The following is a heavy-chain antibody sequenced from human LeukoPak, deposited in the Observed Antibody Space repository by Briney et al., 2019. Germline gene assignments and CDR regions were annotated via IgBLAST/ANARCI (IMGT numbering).Heavy chain of an antibody. CDR1: GFTFSNYW. J-gene: IGHJ4*02. CDR3: ARAPREWLLGYHFEY. D-gene: IGHD3-3*01. CDR2: IKHDGSEK. V-gene: IGHV3-7*01. Sequence: GGSLRLSCAASGFTFSNYWMSWVRQAPGKRLEWVANIKHDGSEKYYVDSVKGRFAISRDNGKNSLYLQMNSLRVEDMAVYYCARAPREWLLGYHFEYWGQGTLVTVSS.